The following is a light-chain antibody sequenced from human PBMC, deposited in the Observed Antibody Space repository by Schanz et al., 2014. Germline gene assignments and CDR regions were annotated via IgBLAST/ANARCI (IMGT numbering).Light chain of an antibody. Sequence: DIQMTQSPSSVSASVGDRVTLTCRASQGIGSSLAWYQQKPGKAPKLLISSASTLQSGVPSRFSGSGSGTIFTLTISSLQPEDFATYYCQQADSFPLTFGGGTKLEIK. CDR2: SAS. CDR1: QGIGSS. CDR3: QQADSFPLT. V-gene: IGKV1-12*01. J-gene: IGKJ4*01.